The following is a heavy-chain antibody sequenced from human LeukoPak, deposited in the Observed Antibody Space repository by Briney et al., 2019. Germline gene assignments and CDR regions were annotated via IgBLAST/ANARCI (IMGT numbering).Heavy chain of an antibody. D-gene: IGHD3-10*01. Sequence: ASVKVSCKASGYTFTGYYMHWVRQAPGQGLEWMGWINPNSGGTNYAQKFQGRVTMTRDTSISTAYMELSRLRSDDTAVYYCARETSTRTSQWFGELLSVFDPWGQGTLVTVSS. CDR3: ARETSTRTSQWFGELLSVFDP. CDR1: GYTFTGYY. CDR2: INPNSGGT. V-gene: IGHV1-2*02. J-gene: IGHJ5*02.